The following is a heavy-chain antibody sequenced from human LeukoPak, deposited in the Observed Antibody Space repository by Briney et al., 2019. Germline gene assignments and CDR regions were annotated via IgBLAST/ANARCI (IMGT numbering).Heavy chain of an antibody. CDR2: IYHSGST. Sequence: PSETLSLTCTVSGGSISSGGYYWSWIRQPPGKGLEWIGYIYHSGSTYYNPSLKSRVTISVDTSKNQFSLKLSSVTAADTAVYYCVKIDSSGYYDGPWGQGTLVTVSS. CDR3: VKIDSSGYYDGP. D-gene: IGHD3-22*01. V-gene: IGHV4-30-2*01. J-gene: IGHJ5*02. CDR1: GGSISSGGYY.